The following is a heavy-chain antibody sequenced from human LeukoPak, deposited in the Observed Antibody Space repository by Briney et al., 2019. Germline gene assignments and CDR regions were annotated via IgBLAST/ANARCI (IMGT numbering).Heavy chain of an antibody. CDR1: GGSFSGYY. CDR2: INHSGST. CDR3: ARGRGYCSGGSCSRPPSYYYYYMDV. Sequence: KPSETLSLTCAVYGGSFSGYYWSWIRQPPGKGLEWIGEINHSGSTNYNPSLKSRVTISVDTSKNQFSLKLSSVTAADTAVYYCARGRGYCSGGSCSRPPSYYYYYMDVWGKGTTVTVSS. J-gene: IGHJ6*03. V-gene: IGHV4-34*01. D-gene: IGHD2-15*01.